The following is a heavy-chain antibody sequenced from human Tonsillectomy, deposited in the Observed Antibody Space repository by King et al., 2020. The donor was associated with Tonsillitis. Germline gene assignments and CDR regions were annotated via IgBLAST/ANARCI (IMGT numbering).Heavy chain of an antibody. V-gene: IGHV3-21*01. D-gene: IGHD3-22*01. Sequence: VQLVESGGGLVKPGGSLILSCATSGFRFSDYDMNWVRQAPGKGIEWVSSISTIGRSIYYSDSDKGRFTISRDNAKNSLYLQMVSLRVEDTAVYYWSKDKGAGYYDSSRGAFDVWGQGTMATVS. CDR3: SKDKGAGYYDSSRGAFDV. J-gene: IGHJ3*01. CDR2: ISTIGRSI. CDR1: GFRFSDYD.